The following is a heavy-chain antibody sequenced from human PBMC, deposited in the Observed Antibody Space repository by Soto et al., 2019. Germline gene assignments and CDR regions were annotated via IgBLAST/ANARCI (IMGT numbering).Heavy chain of an antibody. V-gene: IGHV4-61*05. D-gene: IGHD2-15*01. CDR1: GGSISSSSYY. Sequence: SETLSLTCIVSGGSISSSSYYWGWIRQPPGKGLEWIGYIYHSGSTNYNPSLKSRVTISVDTSKNQFSLKLSSVTAADTAVYYCARRYCSSSSCYLDYWGQGTLVTVSS. CDR3: ARRYCSSSSCYLDY. CDR2: IYHSGST. J-gene: IGHJ4*02.